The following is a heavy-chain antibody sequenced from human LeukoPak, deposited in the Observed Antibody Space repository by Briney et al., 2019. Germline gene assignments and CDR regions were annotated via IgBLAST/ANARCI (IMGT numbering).Heavy chain of an antibody. CDR1: GFTFSSYE. V-gene: IGHV3-48*03. Sequence: PGGSLRLSCTASGFTFSSYEMNWVRRAPGKGLEWVSYISSSGSTQYYADSVKGRFTISRDNAKNSLYLQMNSLRAEDTAVYYCARARERLRGAFDIWGQGTMVTVSS. CDR2: ISSSGSTQ. CDR3: ARARERLRGAFDI. D-gene: IGHD3-10*01. J-gene: IGHJ3*02.